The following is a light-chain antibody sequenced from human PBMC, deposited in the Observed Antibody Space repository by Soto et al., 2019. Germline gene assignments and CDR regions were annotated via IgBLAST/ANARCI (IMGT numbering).Light chain of an antibody. CDR2: DAS. J-gene: IGKJ1*01. CDR3: QQSSRTPRT. V-gene: IGKV1-5*01. CDR1: QSISSW. Sequence: DIQMTQSPSTLSASVGDRVTITCRASQSISSWLAWYQQKPGKAPKLLIYDASSLESGVPSRFSGSGSGTEFTLTISSLQPDDFATYYCQQSSRTPRTFGQGTKVDI.